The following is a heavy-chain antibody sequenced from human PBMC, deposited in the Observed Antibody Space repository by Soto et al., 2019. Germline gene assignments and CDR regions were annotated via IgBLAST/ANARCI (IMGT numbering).Heavy chain of an antibody. CDR3: ARSRSHSSGWYYFDY. CDR2: IYYSGST. V-gene: IGHV4-59*01. CDR1: GGSISSYY. J-gene: IGHJ4*02. Sequence: SETLSLTCTVSGGSISSYYWSWIRQPPGKGLEWIGYIYYSGSTNYNPSLKSRVTISVDTSKNQFSLKLSSVTAADTAVYYCARSRSHSSGWYYFDYWGQGTLVTVSS. D-gene: IGHD6-19*01.